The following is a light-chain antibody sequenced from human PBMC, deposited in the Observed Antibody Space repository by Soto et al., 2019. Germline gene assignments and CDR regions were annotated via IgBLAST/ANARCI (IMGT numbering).Light chain of an antibody. J-gene: IGLJ3*02. CDR1: SSDVGDYNY. CDR2: EVS. Sequence: QSALTQPASVSGSPGQSITISCTGTSSDVGDYNYVSWYQQHPGKAPKLMIYEVSNRPSGVSNRFSGSKSGNTASLTISGLQAEDEADYYCNSYANSNTVFGGGTKLTVL. V-gene: IGLV2-14*01. CDR3: NSYANSNTV.